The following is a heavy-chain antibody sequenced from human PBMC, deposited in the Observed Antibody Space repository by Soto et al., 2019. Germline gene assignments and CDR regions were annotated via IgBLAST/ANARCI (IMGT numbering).Heavy chain of an antibody. V-gene: IGHV4-34*01. CDR1: GGYFSVYD. CDR3: ARRYYTNGVYYTAVDY. Sequence: SETLSLTCAVYGGYFSVYDWYWIRQPPGKGLEWIGEINHSGSTNYNPSLKSRVTILVDTSKNQFSLKLSSVTAADTAVYYCARRYYTNGVYYTAVDYWGQGTLVTVSS. J-gene: IGHJ4*02. D-gene: IGHD2-8*01. CDR2: INHSGST.